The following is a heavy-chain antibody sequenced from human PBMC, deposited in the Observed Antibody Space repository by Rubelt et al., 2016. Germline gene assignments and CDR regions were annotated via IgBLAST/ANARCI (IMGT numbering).Heavy chain of an antibody. CDR3: ARGSHILTGYYFWGNEPYDY. D-gene: IGHD3-9*01. CDR2: ISSSSSTI. V-gene: IGHV3-48*02. Sequence: VQGKGLEWVSYISSSSSTIYYADSVKGRFTISRDNAKNSLYLQMNSLRDEDTAVYYCARGSHILTGYYFWGNEPYDYWGQGTLVTVSS. J-gene: IGHJ4*02.